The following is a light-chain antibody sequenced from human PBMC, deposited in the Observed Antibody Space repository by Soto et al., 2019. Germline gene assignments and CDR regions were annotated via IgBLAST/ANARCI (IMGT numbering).Light chain of an antibody. V-gene: IGLV1-44*01. CDR2: NSN. CDR1: GSNIGSNA. Sequence: QAVVTQSPSASGTPGQGVTISCSGGGSNIGSNAVHWYQQLPGTAPKLLIYNSNQRPSGGPARFSGSKSGTSASLAISGLQSEDEADYHCAAWDDSLKGVVFGGGTQLTVL. J-gene: IGLJ2*01. CDR3: AAWDDSLKGVV.